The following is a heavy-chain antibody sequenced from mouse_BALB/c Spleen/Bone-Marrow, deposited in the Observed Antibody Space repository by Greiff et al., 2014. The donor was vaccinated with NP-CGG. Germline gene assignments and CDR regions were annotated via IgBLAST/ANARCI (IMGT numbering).Heavy chain of an antibody. CDR3: ARGDYYGGSFFAY. Sequence: EVQLQQSGADLVKPGASVKLSCTASGFYIKDTYMHWVKQRPEQGLEWIGRIDPANGNTKYDPKFQGKATITADTSSNTAYLQLSSLTSEDTAVYYCARGDYYGGSFFAYWGQGTLVTVSA. J-gene: IGHJ3*01. CDR1: GFYIKDTY. D-gene: IGHD1-1*01. V-gene: IGHV14-3*02. CDR2: IDPANGNT.